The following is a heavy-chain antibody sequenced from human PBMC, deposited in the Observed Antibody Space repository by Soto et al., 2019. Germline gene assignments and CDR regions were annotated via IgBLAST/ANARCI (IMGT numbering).Heavy chain of an antibody. CDR1: GGSISSGDYY. CDR3: ARAYNADVSPIEFDP. CDR2: IYYSGST. J-gene: IGHJ5*02. Sequence: SETLCLTCTVSGGSISSGDYYWSWIRQPPGKGLEWIGYIYYSGSTYYNPSLKSRVTISVDTSKNQFSLKLSSVTAADTAVYYCARAYNADVSPIEFDPWGQGTLVTVSS. V-gene: IGHV4-30-4*01. D-gene: IGHD1-1*01.